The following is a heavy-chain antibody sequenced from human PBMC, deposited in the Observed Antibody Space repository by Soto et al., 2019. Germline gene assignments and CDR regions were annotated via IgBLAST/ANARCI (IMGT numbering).Heavy chain of an antibody. V-gene: IGHV1-69*13. CDR2: IIPFIGTP. J-gene: IGHJ6*02. CDR3: ARERSVGYCITSTGRKPYYSCALYV. D-gene: IGHD2-15*01. Sequence: GASVKVSCKASGYTFINYAVNWVRQAPGQGLEWMGGIIPFIGTPDYAQKFQGRVTMTADASTRTASMELSSLRSDDTAVYYCARERSVGYCITSTGRKPYYSCALYVWCQGTTVTVSS. CDR1: GYTFINYA.